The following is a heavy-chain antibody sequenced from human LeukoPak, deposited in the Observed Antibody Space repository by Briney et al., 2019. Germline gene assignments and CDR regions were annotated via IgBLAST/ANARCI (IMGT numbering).Heavy chain of an antibody. CDR2: INHSGST. CDR1: GGSFSGYY. J-gene: IGHJ4*02. Sequence: SETLSLTCAVYGGSFSGYYWNWIRQPPGKGLEWIGEINHSGSTNYNPSLKSRVTMSVDTSKNQFSLKLSSVTAADTAVYYCARSPPVWLGRRTFDYWGQEPLVPVPS. V-gene: IGHV4-34*01. D-gene: IGHD3-16*01. CDR3: ARSPPVWLGRRTFDY.